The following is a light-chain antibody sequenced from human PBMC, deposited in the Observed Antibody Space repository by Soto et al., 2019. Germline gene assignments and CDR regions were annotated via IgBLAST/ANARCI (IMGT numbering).Light chain of an antibody. CDR2: GNS. J-gene: IGLJ1*01. V-gene: IGLV2-11*01. CDR3: QSYDSSLSGSV. Sequence: QSVLTQPRSVSGSPGQSVTISCTGTSSDVGGYNYVSWYQQHPGKAPKLLIYGNSNRPSGVPDRFSGSNFGTSASLAITGLQAEDEADYYCQSYDSSLSGSVFGTGTKVTVL. CDR1: SSDVGGYNY.